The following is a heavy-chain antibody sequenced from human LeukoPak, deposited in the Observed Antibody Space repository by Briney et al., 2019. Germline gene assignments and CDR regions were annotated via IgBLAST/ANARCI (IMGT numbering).Heavy chain of an antibody. CDR3: ATVPTEWELLLENDAFDI. Sequence: ASVKASCKVSGYTFTDYYMHWVQQAPGKGLEWMGLVDPEDGETIYAEKFQGRVTITADTSTDTAYMELSSLRSEDTAVYYCATVPTEWELLLENDAFDIWGQGTMVTVSS. D-gene: IGHD1-26*01. V-gene: IGHV1-69-2*01. CDR2: VDPEDGET. J-gene: IGHJ3*02. CDR1: GYTFTDYY.